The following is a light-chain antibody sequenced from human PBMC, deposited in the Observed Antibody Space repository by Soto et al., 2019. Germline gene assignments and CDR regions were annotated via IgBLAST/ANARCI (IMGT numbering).Light chain of an antibody. CDR1: SSDVGNYNL. CDR3: CSYAGSSSLV. CDR2: EGT. J-gene: IGLJ3*02. V-gene: IGLV2-23*01. Sequence: QSALTQPASVSGSPGQSITISCTGTSSDVGNYNLVSWYQHHPGKAPKLIIYEGTKRPSGVSNRFSVSKSGNTAFLTISGLQAEDEADYHCCSYAGSSSLVFGGGTKLTVL.